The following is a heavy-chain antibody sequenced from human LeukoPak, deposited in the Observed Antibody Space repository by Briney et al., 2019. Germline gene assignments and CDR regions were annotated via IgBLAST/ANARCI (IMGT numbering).Heavy chain of an antibody. D-gene: IGHD4-17*01. Sequence: GGSLRLSCAASGFTFSSYWMHWVRQAPGKGLEWVSAISGSGGSTYYADSVKGRFTISRDNSKNTLYLQMNSLRAEDTAVYYCAKEPDYGDYFDYWGQGTLVTVSS. J-gene: IGHJ4*02. V-gene: IGHV3-23*01. CDR2: ISGSGGST. CDR1: GFTFSSYW. CDR3: AKEPDYGDYFDY.